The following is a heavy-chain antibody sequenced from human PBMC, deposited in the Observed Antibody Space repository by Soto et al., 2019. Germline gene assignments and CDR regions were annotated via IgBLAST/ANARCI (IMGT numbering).Heavy chain of an antibody. J-gene: IGHJ4*02. CDR3: ARTPNGYGDYYFDY. CDR1: GYSISSGYY. V-gene: IGHV4-38-2*01. Sequence: PSETLSLTCAVSGYSISSGYYWGWIRQPPGKGLEWIGNIYHSGSTYYNPSLKSRVTISVDTSKNQFSLKLSSVTAADTAVYYCARTPNGYGDYYFDYWGQGSLVTVSS. CDR2: IYHSGST. D-gene: IGHD4-17*01.